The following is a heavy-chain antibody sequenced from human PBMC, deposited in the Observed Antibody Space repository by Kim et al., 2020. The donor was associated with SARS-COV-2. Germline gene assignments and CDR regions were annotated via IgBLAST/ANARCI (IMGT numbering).Heavy chain of an antibody. CDR2: IFSGGTGT. J-gene: IGHJ4*02. CDR1: GFTFNTYA. V-gene: IGHV3-23*03. CDR3: AKAGGSGSYSFDY. Sequence: GGSLRLSCAASGFTFNTYAMGWVRQAPGKGLEWVSIIFSGGTGTYYADSVKGRFTISRDNSKNMLYLQMNSPRAEDTAVYYCAKAGGSGSYSFDYWGQGTLVTVSS. D-gene: IGHD3-10*01.